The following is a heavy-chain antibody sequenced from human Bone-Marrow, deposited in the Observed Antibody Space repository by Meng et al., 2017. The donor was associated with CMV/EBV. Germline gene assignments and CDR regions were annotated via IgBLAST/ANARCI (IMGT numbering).Heavy chain of an antibody. CDR3: AKLMMPGYYYGMAV. Sequence: GESLKISCKGSGYSFTSYWIGWVRQMPRKGLAWMGIIYPGDPDTRYSPSFQGQVTISADKSISTAYQQWSSLKASDTAMYYCAKLMMPGYYYGMAVWGQGPTVPVYS. V-gene: IGHV5-51*01. CDR2: IYPGDPDT. CDR1: GYSFTSYW. D-gene: IGHD3-16*01. J-gene: IGHJ6*02.